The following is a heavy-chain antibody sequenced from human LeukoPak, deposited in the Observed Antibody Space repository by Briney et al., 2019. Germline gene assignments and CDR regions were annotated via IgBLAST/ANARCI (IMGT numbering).Heavy chain of an antibody. V-gene: IGHV3-30*04. Sequence: GGSLRLSCAASGFTFSTYAMHWVRQAPGKGLEWVALISYAGTNEYYADSVKGRFTISRDNSKNMLYLQVNSLRAEDTAVYYCARDPTTWAFDIWGQGTMVTVSS. CDR1: GFTFSTYA. CDR3: ARDPTTWAFDI. CDR2: ISYAGTNE. J-gene: IGHJ3*02. D-gene: IGHD1-1*01.